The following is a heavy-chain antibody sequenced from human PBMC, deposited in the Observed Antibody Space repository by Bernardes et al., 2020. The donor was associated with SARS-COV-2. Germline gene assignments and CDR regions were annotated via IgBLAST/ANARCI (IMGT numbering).Heavy chain of an antibody. D-gene: IGHD4-4*01. CDR1: GFTFSSYW. CDR2: INSDGSST. CDR3: ARDRDSNDDYFDY. V-gene: IGHV3-74*01. J-gene: IGHJ4*02. Sequence: GGSLRLSCAASGFTFSSYWMHWVRQAPGTGLVWVSRINSDGSSTSYADSVKGRFTISRDNAKNTLYLQMNSLRAEDTAVYYCARDRDSNDDYFDYWGQGTLVTGSS.